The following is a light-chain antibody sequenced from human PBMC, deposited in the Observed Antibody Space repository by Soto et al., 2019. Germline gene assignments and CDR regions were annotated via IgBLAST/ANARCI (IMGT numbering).Light chain of an antibody. CDR1: QGIRSY. Sequence: IQLTQSPSSLSASVGDRVTITCRSSQGIRSYLTWYQQKPGKAPKVLIYAASTLQTGVPSRFSGSGSGTDFTLTISSLQPEDFATYYCQPLNSYPITFGQGTRLEIK. V-gene: IGKV1-9*01. CDR2: AAS. CDR3: QPLNSYPIT. J-gene: IGKJ5*01.